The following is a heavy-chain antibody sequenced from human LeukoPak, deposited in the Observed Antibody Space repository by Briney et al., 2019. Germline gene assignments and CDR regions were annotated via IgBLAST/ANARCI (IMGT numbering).Heavy chain of an antibody. CDR2: IRYDGSNK. D-gene: IGHD6-19*01. J-gene: IGHJ4*02. Sequence: GGSQRLSCAASGFTFSCYGMHWVRQAPGKGLEWVAFIRYDGSNKYYADSVKGRFTISIDTSKNTLYLQMNSLRAEDTAVYYCANTGYSSGWRHFDYWGQGTLVTVSS. CDR1: GFTFSCYG. CDR3: ANTGYSSGWRHFDY. V-gene: IGHV3-30*02.